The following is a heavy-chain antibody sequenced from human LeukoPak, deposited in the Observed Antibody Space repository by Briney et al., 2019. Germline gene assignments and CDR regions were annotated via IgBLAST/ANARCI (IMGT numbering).Heavy chain of an antibody. CDR3: ARDRGATYLHDS. CDR1: GFTFSDYY. J-gene: IGHJ4*02. D-gene: IGHD4/OR15-4a*01. CDR2: ISDSSATV. Sequence: GGSLRLSCAASGFTFSDYYMSWIRQAPGKGLEWISYISDSSATVYYSDSVMGRITVSRDNAKNSLYLQINNLRAEDTAVYYCARDRGATYLHDSWGQGTLVVVSS. V-gene: IGHV3-11*01.